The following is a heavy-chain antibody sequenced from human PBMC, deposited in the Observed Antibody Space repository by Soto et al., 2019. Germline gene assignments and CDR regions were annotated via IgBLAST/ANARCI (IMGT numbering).Heavy chain of an antibody. Sequence: GGSLRLSCAVSGFPFSSYDMHWVRQATGKGLEWVSAIGTAGDTYYPGSVKGRFTISRESAKNSLYLQMNSLRAGDTAVYYCARVIPKGYCSGGSCYEYYFDYWGQG. CDR2: IGTAGDT. D-gene: IGHD2-15*01. CDR1: GFPFSSYD. J-gene: IGHJ4*02. V-gene: IGHV3-13*01. CDR3: ARVIPKGYCSGGSCYEYYFDY.